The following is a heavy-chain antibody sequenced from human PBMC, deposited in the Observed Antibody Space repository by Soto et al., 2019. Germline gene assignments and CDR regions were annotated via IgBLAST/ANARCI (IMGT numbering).Heavy chain of an antibody. Sequence: PVWSMRLSCAASGFTFSSYAMHWVRQAPGKGLEWVAVISYDGSNKYYADSVKGRFTISRDNSKNTLYLQMNSLRAEDTAVYYGAREPKASGYVDDRGKRTRVTV. J-gene: IGHJ4*02. V-gene: IGHV3-30-3*01. CDR2: ISYDGSNK. D-gene: IGHD3-22*01. CDR1: GFTFSSYA. CDR3: AREPKASGYVDD.